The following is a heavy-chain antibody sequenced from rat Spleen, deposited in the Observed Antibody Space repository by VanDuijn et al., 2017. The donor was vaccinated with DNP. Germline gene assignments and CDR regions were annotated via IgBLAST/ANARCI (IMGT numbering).Heavy chain of an antibody. J-gene: IGHJ1*01. V-gene: IGHV5-46*01. CDR3: TRDAASYWYFDF. CDR2: ISTSGGST. Sequence: EVQLVESGGGLVQPGRSLKLSCAASGFTFSDYHMAWVRQAPTKGLEWVATISTSGGSTYYRDSVKGRFTISRDNAKSTLYLQMNSLRSEDTATYYCTRDAASYWYFDFWGPGTMVTVSS. CDR1: GFTFSDYH.